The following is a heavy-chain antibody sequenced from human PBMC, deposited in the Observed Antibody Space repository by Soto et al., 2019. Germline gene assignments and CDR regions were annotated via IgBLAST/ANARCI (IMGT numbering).Heavy chain of an antibody. Sequence: QVQLVQSGAEVKKPGASVKVSCKASGYTFTGQYMHWVRQAPGQGLEWMGWISPNSGGTKYAQKFQGRVTMTRDTSSSTAHMELSRLMSDDTAIYYCTRVSLAHYAFDIWGQGTMVTVSS. CDR2: ISPNSGGT. V-gene: IGHV1-2*02. CDR1: GYTFTGQY. J-gene: IGHJ3*02. CDR3: TRVSLAHYAFDI.